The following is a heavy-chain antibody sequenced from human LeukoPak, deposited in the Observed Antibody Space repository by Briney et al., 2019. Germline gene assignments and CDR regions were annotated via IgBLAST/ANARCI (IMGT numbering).Heavy chain of an antibody. D-gene: IGHD3-10*01. CDR2: INSDGSSK. V-gene: IGHV3-74*01. J-gene: IGHJ4*02. CDR1: GFTFSSYG. CDR3: ARAYGSGSYYNGLDY. Sequence: GGSLRLSCAASGFTFSSYGMHWVRQAPGKGLVWVSRINSDGSSKSYADSVKGRFTISRDNAKNTLYLQMNSLRAEDTAVYYCARAYGSGSYYNGLDYWGQGTLVTVSS.